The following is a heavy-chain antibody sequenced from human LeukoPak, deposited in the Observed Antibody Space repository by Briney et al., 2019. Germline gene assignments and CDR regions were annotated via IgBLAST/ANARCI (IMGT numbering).Heavy chain of an antibody. CDR1: GGSISSYY. CDR2: IYTSGST. CDR3: ARERGNSPDNSQGYLDL. Sequence: SETLSLTCTVSGGSISSYYWSWIRQPAGKGLEWIGRIYTSGSTYYNPSLKSRVTMSVDMSQNQFSLKLTSVTAADTAVYYSARERGNSPDNSQGYLDLWGPSPLVTV. V-gene: IGHV4-4*07. D-gene: IGHD2/OR15-2a*01. J-gene: IGHJ2*01.